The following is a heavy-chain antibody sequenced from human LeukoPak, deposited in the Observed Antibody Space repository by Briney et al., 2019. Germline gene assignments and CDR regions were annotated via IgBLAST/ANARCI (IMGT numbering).Heavy chain of an antibody. CDR2: ISAYNGNT. V-gene: IGHV1-18*01. J-gene: IGHJ5*02. Sequence: ASVKVSCKASGYTFPSYGISWVRQAPGQGLEWMGWISAYNGNTNYPHKLQGRVTMTTDTSTSTAYMELRSLRSDDTAVYYCARAPLPAAAEGYWFDPWGQGTLVTVSS. D-gene: IGHD2-2*01. CDR1: GYTFPSYG. CDR3: ARAPLPAAAEGYWFDP.